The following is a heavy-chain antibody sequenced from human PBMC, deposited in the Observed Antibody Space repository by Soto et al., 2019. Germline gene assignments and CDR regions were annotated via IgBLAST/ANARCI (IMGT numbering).Heavy chain of an antibody. D-gene: IGHD6-13*01. V-gene: IGHV3-30*18. J-gene: IGHJ6*02. Sequence: QVQLVESGGGVVQPGRSLRLSCAASGFTFSSYGMHWVRQAPGKGLEWVAVISYDGSNKYYADSVKGRFTISRDNSKNTQQLQMNSLRAEDTAVYYCAKDSREQEQLHPHYYYYGMDVWGQGTTVTVSS. CDR2: ISYDGSNK. CDR1: GFTFSSYG. CDR3: AKDSREQEQLHPHYYYYGMDV.